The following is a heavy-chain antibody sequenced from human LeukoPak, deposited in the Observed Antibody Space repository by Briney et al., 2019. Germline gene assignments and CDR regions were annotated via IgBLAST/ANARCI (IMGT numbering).Heavy chain of an antibody. D-gene: IGHD4/OR15-4a*01. J-gene: IGHJ5*02. V-gene: IGHV3-74*03. CDR2: VNSDGFST. Sequence: PGGSLRLSCAAYGFTFSRYWMHWVRQAPGKGLVWVARVNSDGFSTTYADSVKGRFTISRDNTKNTLYLQMKRLRVEDTAVYYCRRDYGAWGQGTLVTVSS. CDR1: GFTFSRYW. CDR3: RRDYGA.